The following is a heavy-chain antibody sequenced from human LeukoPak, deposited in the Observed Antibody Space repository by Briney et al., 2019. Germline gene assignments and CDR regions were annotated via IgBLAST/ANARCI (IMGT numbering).Heavy chain of an antibody. CDR1: GGSISSGSYY. J-gene: IGHJ4*02. CDR2: IYTSGST. Sequence: SQTLSLTCTVSGGSISSGSYYWSWIRQPAGKGLEWIGRIYTSGSTNYNPSLKSRVTISVDTSKNQFSLKLSSVTAADTAVYYCARQVLLFDYWGQGTLVTVSS. CDR3: ARQVLLFDY. V-gene: IGHV4-61*02. D-gene: IGHD2/OR15-2a*01.